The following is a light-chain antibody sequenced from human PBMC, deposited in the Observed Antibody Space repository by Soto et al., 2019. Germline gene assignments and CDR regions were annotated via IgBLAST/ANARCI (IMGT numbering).Light chain of an antibody. V-gene: IGKV3-20*01. J-gene: IGKJ5*01. Sequence: EIVLTQSPGTLSFSRGERSTLSRRASQSVRYNYLAWYQQKPGQAPRRLIYGASSRATGIPDRFSGSGSGTDFTLTISRLEPEDFAVYYCQQYSTSPTFGEGTRLEIK. CDR3: QQYSTSPT. CDR2: GAS. CDR1: QSVRYNY.